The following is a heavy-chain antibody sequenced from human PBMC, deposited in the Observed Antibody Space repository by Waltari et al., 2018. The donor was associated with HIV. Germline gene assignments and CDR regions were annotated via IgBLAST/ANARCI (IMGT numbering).Heavy chain of an antibody. V-gene: IGHV3-15*01. CDR1: GFTFSNAW. CDR3: TTDRSITMIVVVHY. D-gene: IGHD3-22*01. Sequence: EVQLVESGGGLVKPGGSLRLSCAASGFTFSNAWMSWVRQAPGKGLEWVGRIKSKTDGGTTDYAAPVKGRFTISRDDSKNTLYLQMNSLKTEDTAVYYCTTDRSITMIVVVHYWGQGTLVTVSS. CDR2: IKSKTDGGTT. J-gene: IGHJ4*02.